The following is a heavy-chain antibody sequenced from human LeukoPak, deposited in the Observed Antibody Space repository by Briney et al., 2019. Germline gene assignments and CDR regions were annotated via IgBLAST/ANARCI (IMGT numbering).Heavy chain of an antibody. J-gene: IGHJ4*02. D-gene: IGHD3-10*01. CDR1: GGSISSYY. CDR3: ARGHRPFPSYYYGSGSYHPSLSLPAY. Sequence: SETLSLTCTVSGGSISSYYWSWIRQPPGKGLEWIGYIYYSGSTNYNPSLKSRVTISVDTSKNQFSLKLSSVTAADTAVYYCARGHRPFPSYYYGSGSYHPSLSLPAYWGQGTLVTVSS. CDR2: IYYSGST. V-gene: IGHV4-59*01.